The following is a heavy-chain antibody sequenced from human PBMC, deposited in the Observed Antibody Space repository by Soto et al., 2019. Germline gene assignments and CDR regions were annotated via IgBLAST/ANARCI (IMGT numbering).Heavy chain of an antibody. CDR1: GGPFSSYA. CDR3: WRSLRTGYDSSGYYVY. D-gene: IGHD3-22*01. Sequence: QVQLVQSGAAVKKPGSSVKVSCKASGGPFSSYAISWVRQAPGQGLAWMGGIIPIFGTANYAQKFQGRVTITADESTSTAYMELSSLISEDEAVVYCWRSLRTGYDSSGYYVYRGQGTLVTVSS. CDR2: IIPIFGTA. J-gene: IGHJ4*02. V-gene: IGHV1-69*01.